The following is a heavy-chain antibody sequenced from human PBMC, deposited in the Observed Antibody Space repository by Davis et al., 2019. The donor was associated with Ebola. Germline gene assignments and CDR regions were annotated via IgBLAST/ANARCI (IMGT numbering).Heavy chain of an antibody. J-gene: IGHJ4*02. CDR1: GYTFTSYY. CDR3: ARQTTVTTDFDY. D-gene: IGHD4-17*01. Sequence: AASVKVSCKASGYTFTSYYMHWVRQAPGQGLEWMGIINPSGGSTSYAQKFQGRVTMTRDTSTSTVYMELSSLKASDTAMYYCARQTTVTTDFDYWGQGTLVTVSS. CDR2: INPSGGST. V-gene: IGHV1-46*01.